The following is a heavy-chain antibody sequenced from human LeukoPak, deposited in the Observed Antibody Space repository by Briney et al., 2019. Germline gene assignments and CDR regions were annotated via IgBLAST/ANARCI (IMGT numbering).Heavy chain of an antibody. CDR2: IYYSGST. Sequence: SETLSLTCTVSGSSMNSYYWSWIRQPPGKGLEWIGYIYYSGSTNYNPSLKSRVTISVDTSKKQVSLKLSSVTAADTAVYYCARVSPRPRFDYWDQGTLVTVSS. CDR1: GSSMNSYY. D-gene: IGHD1-14*01. J-gene: IGHJ4*02. CDR3: ARVSPRPRFDY. V-gene: IGHV4-59*01.